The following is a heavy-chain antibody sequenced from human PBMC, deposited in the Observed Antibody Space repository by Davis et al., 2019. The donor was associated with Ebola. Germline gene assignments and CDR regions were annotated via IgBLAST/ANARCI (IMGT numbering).Heavy chain of an antibody. CDR1: GFTFSDYY. V-gene: IGHV3-11*04. Sequence: GESLKISCAASGFTFSDYYMSWIRQAPGKGLEWVSYISSSGSTIYYADSAKGRFTISRDNAKNSLYLQMNSLRAEDTAVYYCARDGNDGFLEWWDYWGQGTLITVSS. D-gene: IGHD3-3*01. J-gene: IGHJ4*02. CDR3: ARDGNDGFLEWWDY. CDR2: ISSSGSTI.